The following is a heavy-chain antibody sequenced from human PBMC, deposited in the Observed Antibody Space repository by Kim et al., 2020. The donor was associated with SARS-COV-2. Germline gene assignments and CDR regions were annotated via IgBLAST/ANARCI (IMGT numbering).Heavy chain of an antibody. CDR3: ARRKRWLQSGGAFDI. D-gene: IGHD5-12*01. V-gene: IGHV4-39*01. CDR1: GGSISSSSYY. J-gene: IGHJ3*02. Sequence: SETLSLTCTVSGGSISSSSYYWGWIRQPPGKGLEWIGSIYYSGSTYYNPSLKSRVTISVDTSKNQFSLKLSSVTAADTAVYYCARRKRWLQSGGAFDIWGQGTMVTVSS. CDR2: IYYSGST.